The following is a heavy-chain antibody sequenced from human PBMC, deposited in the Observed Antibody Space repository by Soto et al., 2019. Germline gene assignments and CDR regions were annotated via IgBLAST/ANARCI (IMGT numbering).Heavy chain of an antibody. Sequence: GASVKVSCKASGYIFTGYNIHWVRQAPGRGLEWMGWINPNSGDTEYAQNFQGRVTMTRDTSFNLVYMEMSGLMSDDTAVYYCARDARGTRGFDEMDIWGQGTTVTVS. CDR2: INPNSGDT. V-gene: IGHV1-2*02. J-gene: IGHJ6*02. D-gene: IGHD3-9*01. CDR1: GYIFTGYN. CDR3: ARDARGTRGFDEMDI.